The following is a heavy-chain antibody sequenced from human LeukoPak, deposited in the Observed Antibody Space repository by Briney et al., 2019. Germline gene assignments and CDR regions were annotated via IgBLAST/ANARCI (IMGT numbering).Heavy chain of an antibody. CDR2: ISGSGGST. D-gene: IGHD3-3*01. V-gene: IGHV3-23*01. Sequence: PGGSLRLSCAASGFTFSSYAMSWVRQAPGKGLEWVSAISGSGGSTYYADSVKGRFTISRDNSKNTLYLQMNSLRAEDTAVYYCAKPDYDFWSGYLLGAFDIWGQGTMVTVSS. CDR1: GFTFSSYA. J-gene: IGHJ3*02. CDR3: AKPDYDFWSGYLLGAFDI.